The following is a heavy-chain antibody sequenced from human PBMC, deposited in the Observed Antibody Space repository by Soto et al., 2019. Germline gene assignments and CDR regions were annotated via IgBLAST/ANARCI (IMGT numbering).Heavy chain of an antibody. Sequence: GSLRLSCAASGFTFSSYSMNWVRQAPGKGLEWVSSISSSSSYIYYADSVKGRFTISRDNAKNSLYLQMNSLRAEDTAVYYCARTGYSSSWYPTYYYYGMDVWGQGTTVTVSS. CDR3: ARTGYSSSWYPTYYYYGMDV. CDR1: GFTFSSYS. D-gene: IGHD6-13*01. J-gene: IGHJ6*02. CDR2: ISSSSSYI. V-gene: IGHV3-21*01.